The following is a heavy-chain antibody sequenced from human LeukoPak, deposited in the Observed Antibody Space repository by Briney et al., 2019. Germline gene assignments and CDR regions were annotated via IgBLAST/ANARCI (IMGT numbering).Heavy chain of an antibody. Sequence: SETLSLTCAVSGGSLSGYYWSWVRQPPGKGLEWIGEINHSGSTNYKPSLKSRVTISVDTSKNQFSLKLSSVTAADTAVYYCARVGVVATPFDYWGQGTLVTVSS. CDR1: GGSLSGYY. CDR3: ARVGVVATPFDY. CDR2: INHSGST. D-gene: IGHD1-26*01. V-gene: IGHV4-34*01. J-gene: IGHJ4*02.